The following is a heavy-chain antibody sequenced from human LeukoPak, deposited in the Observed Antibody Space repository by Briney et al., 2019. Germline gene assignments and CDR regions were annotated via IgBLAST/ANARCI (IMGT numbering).Heavy chain of an antibody. J-gene: IGHJ4*02. Sequence: GGSLRLSCAASGFTFSSYAMSWVRQAPGKGLEWVSAISGSGGSTYYADSVKGGFTISRDNSKNTLYLQMNSLRAEDTAVYYCAKARGFYCSGGSCYSRGYFDYWGQGTLVTVSS. CDR3: AKARGFYCSGGSCYSRGYFDY. CDR2: ISGSGGST. CDR1: GFTFSSYA. D-gene: IGHD2-15*01. V-gene: IGHV3-23*01.